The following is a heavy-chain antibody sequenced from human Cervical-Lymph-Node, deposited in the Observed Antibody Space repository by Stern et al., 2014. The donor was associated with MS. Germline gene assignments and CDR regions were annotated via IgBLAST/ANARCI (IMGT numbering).Heavy chain of an antibody. J-gene: IGHJ6*02. CDR1: GYTFTSYG. Sequence: DQLVESGAEVKKPGASVKVSCKASGYTFTSYGISWVRQAPGQGLEWMGWISAYNGNTNYAQKLQGRVTMTTDHPTSTAYMELGSLSSDAPAVYSWARDYGVHNYYSYGMDVWGQGTTVTVSS. D-gene: IGHD4-17*01. CDR2: ISAYNGNT. V-gene: IGHV1-18*01. CDR3: ARDYGVHNYYSYGMDV.